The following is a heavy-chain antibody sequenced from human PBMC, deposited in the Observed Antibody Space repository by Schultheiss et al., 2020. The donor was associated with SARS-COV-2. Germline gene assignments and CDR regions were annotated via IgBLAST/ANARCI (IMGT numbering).Heavy chain of an antibody. J-gene: IGHJ4*02. CDR3: ARDIRIAVAVGVFDY. Sequence: SETLSLTCTVSGGSISSSSYYWGWIRQPPGKGLEWIGSIYYSGSTYYNPSLKSRVTMSVDTSKNQFSLKLSSVTAADTAVYYCARDIRIAVAVGVFDYWGQGTLVTVSS. V-gene: IGHV4-39*07. CDR1: GGSISSSSYY. D-gene: IGHD6-19*01. CDR2: IYYSGST.